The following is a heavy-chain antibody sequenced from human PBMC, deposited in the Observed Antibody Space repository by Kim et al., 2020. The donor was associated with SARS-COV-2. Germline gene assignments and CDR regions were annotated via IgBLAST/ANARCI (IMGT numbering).Heavy chain of an antibody. J-gene: IGHJ3*02. CDR3: ARDSLARLLPDAFDI. CDR1: GGSISSSSYY. Sequence: SETLSLTCTVSGGSISSSSYYWGWIRQPPVKGLEWIGSIYYSGSTYYNPSLKSRVTISVDTSKNQFSLKLSSVTAADTAVYYCARDSLARLLPDAFDIWGQGTMVTVAS. D-gene: IGHD2-21*02. CDR2: IYYSGST. V-gene: IGHV4-39*07.